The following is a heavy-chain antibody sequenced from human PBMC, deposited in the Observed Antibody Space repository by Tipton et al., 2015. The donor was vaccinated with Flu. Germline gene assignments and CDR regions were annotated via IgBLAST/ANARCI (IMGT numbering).Heavy chain of an antibody. CDR3: VRGSGWLDP. CDR1: GASLRSSSYY. V-gene: IGHV3-7*01. Sequence: LSLTCTVSGASLRSSSYYWGWIRQAPGKGLECVAKIKNDGTDKYYVDSMKGRFSISRDNAKKSVYLQMNSLMAEDTAIYYCVRGSGWLDPWGQGTLVTVSS. CDR2: IKNDGTDK. J-gene: IGHJ5*02.